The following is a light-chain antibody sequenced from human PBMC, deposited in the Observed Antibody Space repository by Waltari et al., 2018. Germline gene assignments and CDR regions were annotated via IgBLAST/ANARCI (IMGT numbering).Light chain of an antibody. V-gene: IGKV3-11*01. J-gene: IGKJ1*01. Sequence: EIVLTQSPATLSLSPGERATLSCRASQSVSSYLAWYQQNPGQAPRLLIYDASNRATGIPARFSGSGSGTDFTLTISSLEPEDFAVYYCQQRSNGPPSFGQGTKVEIK. CDR3: QQRSNGPPS. CDR2: DAS. CDR1: QSVSSY.